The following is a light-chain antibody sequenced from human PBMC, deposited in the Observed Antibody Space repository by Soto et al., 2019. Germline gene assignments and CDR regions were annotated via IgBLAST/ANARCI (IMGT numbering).Light chain of an antibody. V-gene: IGKV1-5*01. Sequence: DIQMTQSPSTLSASVGDRVTITCRASQSISSWLAWYQQKPGKAPKLLIYDASSLESGVPSRFSGSGSGTEFPLTISSLQPDDFATYYCQQYNSYSTFGQGTKVAIK. CDR2: DAS. CDR3: QQYNSYST. J-gene: IGKJ1*01. CDR1: QSISSW.